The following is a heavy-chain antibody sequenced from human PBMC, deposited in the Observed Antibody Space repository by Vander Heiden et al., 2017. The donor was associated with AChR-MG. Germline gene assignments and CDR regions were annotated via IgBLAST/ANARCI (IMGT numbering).Heavy chain of an antibody. V-gene: IGHV3-9*01. Sequence: EVQLVESGGGLVQPGRSLRLSCAASGFTCDDYAMHWVRQAPGKGLEWVSGISWNSGSIGYADSVKGRFTISRDSAKNSVYLEMNSLRAEDTALYYCAKDISGTYYRGAFDIWGQGTMVTVSS. CDR3: AKDISGTYYRGAFDI. J-gene: IGHJ3*02. D-gene: IGHD1-26*01. CDR1: GFTCDDYA. CDR2: ISWNSGSI.